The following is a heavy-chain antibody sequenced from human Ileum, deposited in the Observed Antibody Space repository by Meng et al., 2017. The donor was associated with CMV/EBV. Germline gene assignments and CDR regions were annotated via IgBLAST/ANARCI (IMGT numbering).Heavy chain of an antibody. J-gene: IGHJ6*02. CDR2: IRQDGSET. CDR3: ARGVNYGMDV. V-gene: IGHV3-7*04. D-gene: IGHD3-3*01. CDR1: GFTFSTYW. Sequence: GESLKISCAVSGFTFSTYWMSWVRQAPGKGLEWVANIRQDGSETYYVDSVKGRFTISRDNAKNSLYLQMNSLRGEDTALYYCARGVNYGMDVWGQGTTVTVSS.